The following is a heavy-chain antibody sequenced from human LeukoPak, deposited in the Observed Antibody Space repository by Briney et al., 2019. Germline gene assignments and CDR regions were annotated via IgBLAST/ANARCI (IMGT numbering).Heavy chain of an antibody. D-gene: IGHD4-11*01. CDR3: AKDNSNFYFDY. J-gene: IGHJ4*02. Sequence: GGSLRLSCAASGFSVSSNYVSWVRRAPGKGLEWVSTISGSGGTTYYADSVKGRFTISRDNSKNTLYLQMNSLRAEDTAVYYCAKDNSNFYFDYWGQGTLVTVSS. V-gene: IGHV3-23*01. CDR1: GFSVSSNY. CDR2: ISGSGGTT.